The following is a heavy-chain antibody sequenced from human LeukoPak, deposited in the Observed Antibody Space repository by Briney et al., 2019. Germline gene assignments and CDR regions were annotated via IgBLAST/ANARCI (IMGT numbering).Heavy chain of an antibody. D-gene: IGHD3-10*02. J-gene: IGHJ6*04. CDR3: AELGITMIGGV. Sequence: GGSLRLSCAASGFTFSTYGMSWVRQAPGKGPEWVSAISGSGGRTDYVDSVKGRFTISRDNSKNTLYLQMNSLRAEDTAVYYCAELGITMIGGVWGKGTTVTISS. CDR2: ISGSGGRT. CDR1: GFTFSTYG. V-gene: IGHV3-23*01.